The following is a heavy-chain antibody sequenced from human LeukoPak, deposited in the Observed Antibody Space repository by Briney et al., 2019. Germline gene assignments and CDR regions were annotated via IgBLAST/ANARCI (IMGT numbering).Heavy chain of an antibody. D-gene: IGHD3-22*01. J-gene: IGHJ6*03. V-gene: IGHV3-23*01. Sequence: SGGSLRLSCAASGFTFSSYAMSWVRQAPGKGLEWASAISGSDGSTYSADSVKGRFTISRDNSKNTLYLQMNSLRAEDTAVYYCAKNPRRARYYDSSGFYYYYYYYMDVWGKGTTVTISS. CDR3: AKNPRRARYYDSSGFYYYYYYYMDV. CDR1: GFTFSSYA. CDR2: ISGSDGST.